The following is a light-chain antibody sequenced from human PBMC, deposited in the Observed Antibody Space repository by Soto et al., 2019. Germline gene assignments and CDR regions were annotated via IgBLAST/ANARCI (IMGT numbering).Light chain of an antibody. CDR3: AAWDDGMTGWL. Sequence: QSVLIQPPSASGTPGQRVTISCSGSNSNVGNNTVNWYQQFPGTSPRLLIEANNQRASGVPDRFSGSKSANSDSLAISGLKYEDEADYYCAAWDDGMTGWLLGGG. V-gene: IGLV1-44*01. J-gene: IGLJ3*02. CDR2: ANN. CDR1: NSNVGNNT.